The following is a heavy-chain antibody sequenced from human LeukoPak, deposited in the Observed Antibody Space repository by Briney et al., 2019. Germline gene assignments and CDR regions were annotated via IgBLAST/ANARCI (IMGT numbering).Heavy chain of an antibody. D-gene: IGHD2/OR15-2a*01. CDR3: ARHSEPNSTLLWFDL. V-gene: IGHV4-59*08. CDR1: GGSISSYY. J-gene: IGHJ5*02. CDR2: IYDSGNT. Sequence: PSETLSLTCTVSGGSISSYYWSWIRQPPGKGLEWIGYIYDSGNTKYNSSLKSRVTISVDTSKNQFSLKLSSVTAADTAVYYCARHSEPNSTLLWFDLWGQRTLVTVSS.